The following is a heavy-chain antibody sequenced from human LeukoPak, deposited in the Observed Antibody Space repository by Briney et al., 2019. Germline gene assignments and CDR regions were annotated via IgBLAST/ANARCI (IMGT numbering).Heavy chain of an antibody. Sequence: GGSLRLSCAASGFTFSSYSMNWVRQAPGKGLEWVSSISSSSSYIYYADSVKGRFTISRDNAKNSLYLQMNSLRAEDTAVYYCARDRTLGARQFDPWGQGTLVTVSS. CDR3: ARDRTLGARQFDP. CDR1: GFTFSSYS. J-gene: IGHJ5*02. D-gene: IGHD1-26*01. CDR2: ISSSSSYI. V-gene: IGHV3-21*01.